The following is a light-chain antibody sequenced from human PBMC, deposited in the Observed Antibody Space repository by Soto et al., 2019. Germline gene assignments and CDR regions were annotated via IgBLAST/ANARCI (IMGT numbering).Light chain of an antibody. CDR3: QQSYSIFT. Sequence: DIQMTQSPSSLSASVGDRVTITCRASQSISSYLNWYQQKPGKAPKLLIYAASSLQSGVPSRFSGSGSVTDFTLTISSLQPEDFATYYCQQSYSIFTFGPGTKVDTK. V-gene: IGKV1-39*01. CDR1: QSISSY. CDR2: AAS. J-gene: IGKJ3*01.